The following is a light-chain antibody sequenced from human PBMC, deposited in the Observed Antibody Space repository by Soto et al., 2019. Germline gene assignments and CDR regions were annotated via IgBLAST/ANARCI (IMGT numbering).Light chain of an antibody. CDR2: DAS. CDR3: QQYNSYPWT. J-gene: IGKJ1*01. CDR1: QSISSW. V-gene: IGKV1-5*01. Sequence: DSQMTQSPSTLSASVGDRVSITCRDSQSISSWLAWYQQKPGKDPKLLIYDASSLESGVPSRFSGSGSGTEFTITISSLQPDDFATYYCQQYNSYPWTFGQGTKVDI.